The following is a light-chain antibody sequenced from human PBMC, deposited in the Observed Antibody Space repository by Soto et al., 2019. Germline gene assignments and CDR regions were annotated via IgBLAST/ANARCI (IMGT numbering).Light chain of an antibody. CDR2: GAS. V-gene: IGKV3-15*01. CDR1: QSISNR. J-gene: IGKJ1*01. CDR3: QRYSDWPWT. Sequence: EIMMTQSPGTLSVSPGERATLSCRASQSISNRLAWYQQKPGQTPRLLIYGASTRATDIPTRFSGGGSGTEFTLTISTLRSDDVSVYFCQRYSDWPWTFGQGTKVEL.